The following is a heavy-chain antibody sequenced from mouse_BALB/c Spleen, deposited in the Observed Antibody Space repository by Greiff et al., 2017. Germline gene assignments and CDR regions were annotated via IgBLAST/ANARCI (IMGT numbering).Heavy chain of an antibody. CDR3: ARRGDYFDY. CDR2: ISNGGGST. Sequence: EVKVVESGGGLVKPGGSLKLSCAASGFAFSSYDMSWVRQTPEKRLEWVAYISNGGGSTYYPDTVKGRFTISRDNAKNTLYLQMSSLKSEDTAMYYCARRGDYFDYWGQGTTLTVSS. CDR1: GFAFSSYD. V-gene: IGHV5-12-1*01. J-gene: IGHJ2*01.